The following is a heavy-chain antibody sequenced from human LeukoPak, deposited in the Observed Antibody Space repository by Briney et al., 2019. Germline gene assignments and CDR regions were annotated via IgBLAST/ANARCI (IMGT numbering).Heavy chain of an antibody. D-gene: IGHD3-10*01. CDR3: AKEGSLLLWFGELSANYFDY. J-gene: IGHJ4*02. Sequence: GGFLRLSCAASGFTFSSYTMSWVRQAPGKGLEWVSAISGSGGSTYYADSVKGRFTISRDNSKNTLYLQMNSLRAEDTAVYYCAKEGSLLLWFGELSANYFDYWGQGTLVTVSS. CDR1: GFTFSSYT. CDR2: ISGSGGST. V-gene: IGHV3-23*01.